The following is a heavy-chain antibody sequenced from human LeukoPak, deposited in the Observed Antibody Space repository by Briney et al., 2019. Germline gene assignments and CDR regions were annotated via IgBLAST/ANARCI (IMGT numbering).Heavy chain of an antibody. D-gene: IGHD5-24*01. CDR3: ARVESSEMATVDYYYGMDV. CDR2: ISAYNGNT. CDR1: GYTFTSYG. Sequence: ASVKVSCKASGYTFTSYGISWVRQAPGQGLEWMGWISAYNGNTNYAQKLQGRVTMTTDTSTSTAYMELRSLRSDDTAVYYCARVESSEMATVDYYYGMDVWGQGTTVTVSS. V-gene: IGHV1-18*01. J-gene: IGHJ6*02.